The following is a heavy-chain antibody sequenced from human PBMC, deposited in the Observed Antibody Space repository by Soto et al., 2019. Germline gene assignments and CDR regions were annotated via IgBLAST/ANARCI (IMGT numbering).Heavy chain of an antibody. Sequence: QLQLQESGPGLVKPSETLSLTCTVSGGSISSSSYYWGWIRQPPGKGLEWIGSIYYSGSTYYNPSLKSRVTISVYTSKNQFSLKLSSVTAADTAVYYCARSIAAAGTSGVNWFDPWGQGTLATVSS. CDR3: ARSIAAAGTSGVNWFDP. V-gene: IGHV4-39*01. D-gene: IGHD6-13*01. J-gene: IGHJ5*02. CDR2: IYYSGST. CDR1: GGSISSSSYY.